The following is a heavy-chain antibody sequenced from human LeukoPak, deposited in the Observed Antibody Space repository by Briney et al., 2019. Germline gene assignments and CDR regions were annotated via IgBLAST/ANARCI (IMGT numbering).Heavy chain of an antibody. CDR2: IYHSGST. CDR1: GGSISSGGYY. J-gene: IGHJ2*01. V-gene: IGHV4-30-2*01. D-gene: IGHD2-2*02. CDR3: ASAPIHNTHPDWYFDL. Sequence: SETLSLTCTVSGGSISSGGYYWSWIRQPPGKGLEWIGYIYHSGSTYYNPSLKSRVTISVDTSKNQFSLKLSSVTAADTAVYYCASAPIHNTHPDWYFDLWGRGTLVTVSS.